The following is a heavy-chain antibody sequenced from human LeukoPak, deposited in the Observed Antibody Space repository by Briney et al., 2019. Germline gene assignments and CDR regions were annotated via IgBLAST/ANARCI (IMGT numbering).Heavy chain of an antibody. J-gene: IGHJ4*02. CDR1: GYTFTGYY. CDR3: ARDGSGWPSTAFDY. Sequence: ASVKVSCKASGYTFTGYYIHWVRQAPGQGLEWVGIINPSGGGTSYAQKFQGRVTMTRDTSTTTVYMELSSLRSEDTAVYYCARDGSGWPSTAFDYWGQGTLVTVSS. CDR2: INPSGGGT. D-gene: IGHD6-19*01. V-gene: IGHV1-46*01.